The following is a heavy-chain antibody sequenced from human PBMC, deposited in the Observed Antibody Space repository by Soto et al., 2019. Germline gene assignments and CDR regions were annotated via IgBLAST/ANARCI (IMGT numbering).Heavy chain of an antibody. V-gene: IGHV3-23*01. D-gene: IGHD5-18*01. CDR1: GFTFSSYA. CDR3: AKTRGYSYGYCDY. J-gene: IGHJ4*02. CDR2: ISGSGGST. Sequence: EVQLLESGGGLVQPGGSLRLSCAASGFTFSSYAMSWVRQAPGKGLEWVSAISGSGGSTYYADSVKGRFTISRDNSKNTLYMQMNSLRAEDTAVYYCAKTRGYSYGYCDYWGQGTLVTVSS.